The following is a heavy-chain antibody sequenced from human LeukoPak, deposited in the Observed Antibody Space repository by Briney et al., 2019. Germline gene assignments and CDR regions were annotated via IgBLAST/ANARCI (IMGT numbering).Heavy chain of an antibody. Sequence: GGSLRLSCAASGFTFSSYAMSWVRQAPGKGLEYVSAISSNGGSTYYADSVKGRFTISRDNSKNTLYLQMSSLRAEDTAVYYCVASLNYDFWSGYFFPSLDYWGQGTLVTVSS. CDR3: VASLNYDFWSGYFFPSLDY. CDR1: GFTFSSYA. D-gene: IGHD3-3*01. V-gene: IGHV3-64D*06. J-gene: IGHJ4*02. CDR2: ISSNGGST.